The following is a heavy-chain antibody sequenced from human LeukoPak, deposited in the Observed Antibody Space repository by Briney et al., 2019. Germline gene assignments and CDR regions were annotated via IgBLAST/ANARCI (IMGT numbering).Heavy chain of an antibody. D-gene: IGHD6-6*01. CDR2: IYYSGST. CDR1: GGSINSYY. CDR3: ARDKVSSRSFDY. V-gene: IGHV4-59*12. J-gene: IGHJ4*02. Sequence: SETLSLTCTVSGGSINSYYWSWIRQPPGKELEWIGYIYYSGSTNYNPSLKSRVTISVDTSKNQFSLKLSSVTAADTAVYYCARDKVSSRSFDYWGQGTLVTVSS.